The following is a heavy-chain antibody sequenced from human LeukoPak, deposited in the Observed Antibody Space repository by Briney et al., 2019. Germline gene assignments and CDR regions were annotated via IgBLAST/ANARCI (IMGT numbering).Heavy chain of an antibody. CDR2: IYYSGST. D-gene: IGHD4-23*01. CDR3: ARHQRGNSDAFNI. V-gene: IGHV4-59*01. CDR1: GGSFSGYY. J-gene: IGHJ3*02. Sequence: PSETLSLTCAVYGGSFSGYYWSWIRQPPGKGLEWIGYIYYSGSTTYNPSLKSRVTISVDTSKNQFSLKLSSVTAADTAVYYCARHQRGNSDAFNIWGQGTMVTVSS.